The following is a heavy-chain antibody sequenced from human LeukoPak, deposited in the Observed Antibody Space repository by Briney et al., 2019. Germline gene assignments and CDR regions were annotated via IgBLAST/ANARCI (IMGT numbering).Heavy chain of an antibody. CDR1: GGSVSSGSSS. Sequence: SETLSLTCTVSGGSVSSGSSSWSWIRQPSGKGLEWIGYISYSGNTNYNPSLKSRVTISVDTSKNRFSLKLSSATAADTAVYYCARELRVAWAYYFDYWGQGTLVTVSS. CDR2: ISYSGNT. CDR3: ARELRVAWAYYFDY. J-gene: IGHJ4*02. D-gene: IGHD4-17*01. V-gene: IGHV4-61*03.